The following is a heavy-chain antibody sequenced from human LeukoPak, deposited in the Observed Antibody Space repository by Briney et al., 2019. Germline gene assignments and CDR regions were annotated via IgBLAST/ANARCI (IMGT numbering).Heavy chain of an antibody. V-gene: IGHV3-21*01. CDR2: ISSSSSYI. Sequence: PGGSLRLSCAASGFTFSSYSMNWVRQAPGKGLEWVSCISSSSSYIYYADTVKGRFTISRDNAKNSLYLQMNSLRAEDTAVYYCARDGLDMGSYAVDFVYWGQGTLVTVSS. D-gene: IGHD1-26*01. CDR3: ARDGLDMGSYAVDFVY. CDR1: GFTFSSYS. J-gene: IGHJ4*02.